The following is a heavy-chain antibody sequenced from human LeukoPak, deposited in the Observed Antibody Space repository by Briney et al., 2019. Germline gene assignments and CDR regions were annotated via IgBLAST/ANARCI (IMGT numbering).Heavy chain of an antibody. CDR2: IYYSGST. Sequence: PSETLSLTCTVSGGSISSSSYYWGWIRQPPGKGLEWIGSIYYSGSTYYNPSLKSRVTISVDTSKNRFSLKLSSVTAADTAVYYCARDLGTYSSSSRFDPWGQGTLVTVSS. D-gene: IGHD6-6*01. CDR1: GGSISSSSYY. V-gene: IGHV4-39*07. CDR3: ARDLGTYSSSSRFDP. J-gene: IGHJ5*02.